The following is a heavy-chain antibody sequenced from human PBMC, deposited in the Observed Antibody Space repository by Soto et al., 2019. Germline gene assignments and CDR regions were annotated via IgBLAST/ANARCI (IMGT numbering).Heavy chain of an antibody. CDR1: GYTFTNYY. J-gene: IGHJ4*02. V-gene: IGHV1-46*01. Sequence: ASVKVSCKASGYTFTNYYMHWVRQAPGQGLEWVGVIHHSGATPTYAQEFQGRVTMARYTSTSTVYVELTSLTSEDTAVYYCASGGRALATIESFDYWGQGTLVTVSS. CDR3: ASGGRALATIESFDY. D-gene: IGHD3-10*01. CDR2: IHHSGATP.